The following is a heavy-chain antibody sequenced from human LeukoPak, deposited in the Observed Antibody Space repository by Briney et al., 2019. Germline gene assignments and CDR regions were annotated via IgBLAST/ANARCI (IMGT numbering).Heavy chain of an antibody. Sequence: PGGSLRLSCAASGFTFSSYGMHWVRQAPGKGLEWVAFIRYDGSNKYYADSVKGRFTISRDSSKNTLYLQMNSLRAEDTAVYYCAKDPTHYRVWDDYDSSVLSCWGQGTLVTVSS. CDR1: GFTFSSYG. CDR2: IRYDGSNK. D-gene: IGHD3-22*01. J-gene: IGHJ4*02. V-gene: IGHV3-30*02. CDR3: AKDPTHYRVWDDYDSSVLSC.